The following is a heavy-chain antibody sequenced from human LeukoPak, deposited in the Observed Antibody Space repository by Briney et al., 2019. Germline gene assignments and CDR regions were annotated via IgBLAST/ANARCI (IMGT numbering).Heavy chain of an antibody. Sequence: ASVKVSCKASGYTFTGYYMHWVRQAPGQGLEWMGWINPNSGGTNYAQKFQGRVTMTRDTFISTAYMELSRLRSDDTAVYYCARVYCSSTSCSNWFDPWGQGTLVTVSS. CDR2: INPNSGGT. D-gene: IGHD2-2*01. J-gene: IGHJ5*02. CDR1: GYTFTGYY. V-gene: IGHV1-2*02. CDR3: ARVYCSSTSCSNWFDP.